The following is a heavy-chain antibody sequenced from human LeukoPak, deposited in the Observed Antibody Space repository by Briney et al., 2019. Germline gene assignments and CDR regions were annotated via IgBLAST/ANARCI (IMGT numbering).Heavy chain of an antibody. V-gene: IGHV3-23*01. D-gene: IGHD3-22*01. CDR3: YYYDSSGFYPQTKIDY. Sequence: GGSLRLSRAASGFTFSSYAMNWVRQAPGKGLEWVSGITGSGANTYYADSVKGRFTISRDNSKNTLYLRMNSLRAEDTAVYYCYYYDSSGFYPQTKIDYWGQGTLVTVSS. CDR2: ITGSGANT. J-gene: IGHJ4*02. CDR1: GFTFSSYA.